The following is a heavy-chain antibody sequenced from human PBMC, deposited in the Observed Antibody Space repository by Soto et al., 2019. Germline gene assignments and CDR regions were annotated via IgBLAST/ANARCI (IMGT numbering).Heavy chain of an antibody. CDR2: ISYDGTIT. J-gene: IGHJ6*02. Sequence: GGSQRLSCEDSGFTISNYGMHWDSQAPGKGLEWVAVISYDGTITYYADSVKGLFTISRDNSKNTLYLQMNSLRTEDTAVYYCATTRVGPCSSSICFSGIFDGMDVWGQGTTVTVSS. V-gene: IGHV3-30-3*01. D-gene: IGHD2-2*01. CDR1: GFTISNYG. CDR3: ATTRVGPCSSSICFSGIFDGMDV.